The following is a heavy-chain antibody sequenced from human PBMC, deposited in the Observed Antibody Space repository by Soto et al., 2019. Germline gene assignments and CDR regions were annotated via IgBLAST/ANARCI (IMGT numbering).Heavy chain of an antibody. CDR2: IYYSGST. D-gene: IGHD3-16*01. CDR1: GGSISSSSYY. J-gene: IGHJ3*02. Sequence: SETLSLTCTVSGGSISSSSYYWGCIRQPPGKGLEWIGSIYYSGSTYYSPSLKSRVTISVDTSKNQFSLKLSSVTAADTAVYYCETTWRNAFDIWGQGTMVTVSS. V-gene: IGHV4-39*01. CDR3: ETTWRNAFDI.